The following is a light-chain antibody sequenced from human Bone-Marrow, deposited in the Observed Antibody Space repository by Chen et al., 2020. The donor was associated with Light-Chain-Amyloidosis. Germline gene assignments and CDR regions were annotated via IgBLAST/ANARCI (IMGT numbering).Light chain of an antibody. V-gene: IGLV3-25*03. CDR2: RDT. Sequence: SYEPTQPPSGSVSPGQTARITCPGDALPTKYAYWYQQKPGQAPVQVLHRDTERPSGVSERFSGSSSGPTSTLPISGGQAEDEADYHYQSADSSSTYEVVFGGGTKLTVL. CDR1: ALPTKY. J-gene: IGLJ2*01. CDR3: QSADSSSTYEVV.